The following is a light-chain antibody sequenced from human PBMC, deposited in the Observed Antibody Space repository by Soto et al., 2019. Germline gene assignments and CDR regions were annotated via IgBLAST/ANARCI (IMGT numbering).Light chain of an antibody. CDR1: SSGVGGYNY. V-gene: IGLV2-14*01. Sequence: QSALTQPASVSGSPGQSITISCTGTSSGVGGYNYVSWYQQHPGKAPKLMIYDVSNRPSGVSNRFSGSKSGNTASLTISGLQAEDEADYYCSSYTSSSTLLFGGGTQLTVL. J-gene: IGLJ2*01. CDR2: DVS. CDR3: SSYTSSSTLL.